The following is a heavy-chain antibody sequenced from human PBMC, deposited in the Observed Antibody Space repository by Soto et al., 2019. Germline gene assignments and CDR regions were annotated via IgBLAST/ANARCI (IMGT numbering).Heavy chain of an antibody. V-gene: IGHV1-69*01. CDR3: ATALYYGSGSYSPSGMNV. CDR1: GVSFNNNG. CDR2: VSPPFRTS. D-gene: IGHD3-10*01. J-gene: IGHJ6*02. Sequence: QVQLVQSGAEVKKPGSSVKVSCKTSGVSFNNNGIGWVRQAPGHGLEWMGGVSPPFRTSNYARKFQGRISITSDASTGTVNMELSSLTSKDTAQDYCATALYYGSGSYSPSGMNVWGQGTTVTVSS.